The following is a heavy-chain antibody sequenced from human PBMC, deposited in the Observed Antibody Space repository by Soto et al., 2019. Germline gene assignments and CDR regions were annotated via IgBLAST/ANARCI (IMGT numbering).Heavy chain of an antibody. CDR3: ARGQYWFDL. J-gene: IGHJ5*02. CDR1: GGSISRYY. Sequence: SETLVLTCTVSGGSISRYYWSWVRQPPGKGLEWIGYVYYSGSTNYNPSLRSRVTMSVDTSKTQFSLKLTSLTAADTAVHYCARGQYWFDLWGQGTQVTVSS. V-gene: IGHV4-59*01. CDR2: VYYSGST.